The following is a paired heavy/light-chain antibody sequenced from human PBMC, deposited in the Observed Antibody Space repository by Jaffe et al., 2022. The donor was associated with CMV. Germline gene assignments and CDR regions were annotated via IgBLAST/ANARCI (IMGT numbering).Heavy chain of an antibody. CDR3: AKVGSGSDWEDDWLLDF. CDR1: GFTFSDYF. CDR2: ISSGSTYT. V-gene: IGHV3-11*06. Sequence: QVHLVESGGGLVKPGGSLRLSCAASGFTFSDYFMSWIRQAPGKGPEWVSYISSGSTYTDYADSVKGRFTISRDDAKSSLYLQMNSLRAEDTGVYYCAKVGSGSDWEDDWLLDFWGQGTLVNVS. J-gene: IGHJ4*02. D-gene: IGHD5-12*01.
Light chain of an antibody. CDR2: GKN. CDR3: NFRESSGNHLGI. CDR1: SLRNYY. J-gene: IGLJ2*01. Sequence: SSELTQDPAVSVALGQTVRITCQGDSLRNYYATWYEQRPGQAPVLVIYGKNNRPSGIPDRFSGSSSGNTASLTITGAQAEDEADYYCNFRESSGNHLGIFGGGTKLTVL. V-gene: IGLV3-19*01.